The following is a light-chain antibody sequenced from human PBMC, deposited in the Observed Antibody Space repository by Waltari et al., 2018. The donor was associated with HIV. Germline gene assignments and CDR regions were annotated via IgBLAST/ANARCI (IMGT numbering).Light chain of an antibody. CDR2: DVS. V-gene: IGLV2-14*03. J-gene: IGLJ1*01. CDR3: KSKTSSSTSCV. CDR1: SSDIGAYNS. Sequence: QSALTQPASVSGSPGQSITISCTGSSSDIGAYNSVSWYQQHPGKAPKLIIYDVSNRPSGVSDRFSGSKSGNTASLTISGLQAEDEADYFCKSKTSSSTSCVFGTGTKVAVL.